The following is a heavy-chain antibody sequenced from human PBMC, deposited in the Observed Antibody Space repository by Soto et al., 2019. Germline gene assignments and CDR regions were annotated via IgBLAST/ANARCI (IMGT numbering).Heavy chain of an antibody. CDR1: GFSLSTSGMG. J-gene: IGHJ4*02. CDR3: AHRRIVVVAAAYGY. Sequence: QITLKESGPTLVKPTQTLTLTCTFSGFSLSTSGMGVGWNRQPPGKALEWLALIYWDGDKRYSPSLNRRLAITKDTSKNQVVLTMTNMDHVDTATYYCAHRRIVVVAAAYGYWCQGTLVTVSS. CDR2: IYWDGDK. D-gene: IGHD2-2*01. V-gene: IGHV2-5*02.